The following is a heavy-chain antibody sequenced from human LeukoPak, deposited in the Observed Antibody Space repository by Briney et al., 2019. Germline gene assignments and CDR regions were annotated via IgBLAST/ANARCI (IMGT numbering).Heavy chain of an antibody. V-gene: IGHV3-7*01. Sequence: GGSLRLSCAASGFTFSTYWMSWVRQAPGKGLEWVANIKQDGSEKYYVDSVTGRFTITRDNAKNSLYLQMNSLRAEDTAVYYCARDIDGYYYGTIGSFLWFDYWGQGAQVTVSS. CDR3: ARDIDGYYYGTIGSFLWFDY. J-gene: IGHJ4*02. CDR1: GFTFSTYW. CDR2: IKQDGSEK. D-gene: IGHD3-22*01.